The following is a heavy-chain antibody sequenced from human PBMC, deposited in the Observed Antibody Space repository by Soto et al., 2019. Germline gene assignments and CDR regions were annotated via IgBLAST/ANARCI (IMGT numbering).Heavy chain of an antibody. Sequence: ASVKVSCKASGYTFTSYAMHWVRQAPGQRLEWMGRINAGNGNTKYSQKFQGRVTITRDTSASTAYMELSSLRSEDTAVYYCARDLYYYGSGSYYSPVEYYYYGMDVWG. V-gene: IGHV1-3*01. CDR3: ARDLYYYGSGSYYSPVEYYYYGMDV. D-gene: IGHD3-10*01. CDR1: GYTFTSYA. J-gene: IGHJ6*02. CDR2: INAGNGNT.